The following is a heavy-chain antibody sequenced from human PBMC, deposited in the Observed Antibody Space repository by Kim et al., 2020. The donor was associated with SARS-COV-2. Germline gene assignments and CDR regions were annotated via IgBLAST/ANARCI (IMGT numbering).Heavy chain of an antibody. D-gene: IGHD2-15*01. Sequence: GGSLRLSCAATGFTFTNAWMSWVRQAPGRGLEWVGRIKSNTDGGTTAYAAPVKGRFTISRDDSKNTFYLQMNSRKTEDTAMYYCTTADRSILDYCGQGTLVPVSS. V-gene: IGHV3-15*01. CDR2: IKSNTDGGTT. J-gene: IGHJ4*02. CDR1: GFTFTNAW. CDR3: TTADRSILDY.